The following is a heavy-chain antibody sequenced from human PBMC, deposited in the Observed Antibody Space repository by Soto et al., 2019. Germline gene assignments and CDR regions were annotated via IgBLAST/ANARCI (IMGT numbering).Heavy chain of an antibody. D-gene: IGHD3-3*01. J-gene: IGHJ6*04. V-gene: IGHV3-15*01. Sequence: GGSLRLSCAAYGLTFSNAWMSWVRQAPGKGLEWVGRIKSKTDGGTTDYAAPVKGRFTISRDDSKNTLYLQMNSLKTEDTAVYYCTTDADLYYYFWSGPPNSYVMDVWGKGTT. CDR3: TTDADLYYYFWSGPPNSYVMDV. CDR2: IKSKTDGGTT. CDR1: GLTFSNAW.